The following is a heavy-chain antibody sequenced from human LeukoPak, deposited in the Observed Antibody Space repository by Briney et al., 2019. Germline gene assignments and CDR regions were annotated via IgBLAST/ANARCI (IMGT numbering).Heavy chain of an antibody. CDR1: GLTFHNTW. J-gene: IGHJ3*01. CDR2: IINDGITT. V-gene: IGHV3-74*01. Sequence: PGGSLRLSCAASGLTFHNTWMHWIRQAPGKGLVWVSRIINDGITTTYADSVKGRFTISRDNAKKTVYLQMNSLRAEDTAVYYCAADGEYAFLVWGQGTMVTVSS. CDR3: AADGEYAFLV. D-gene: IGHD2/OR15-2a*01.